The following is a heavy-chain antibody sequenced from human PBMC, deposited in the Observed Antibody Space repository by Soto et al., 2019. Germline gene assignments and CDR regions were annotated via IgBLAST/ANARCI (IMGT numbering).Heavy chain of an antibody. D-gene: IGHD1-26*01. Sequence: SGKVSCKASGFTFTSSAVQWVRQALGQRLEWIGWIVVGSGNTNYAQKFQERVTITRDMSTSTAYMELSSLRSEDTAVYYCAAAQYTRELRIAFDIWGQGTMVTVSS. V-gene: IGHV1-58*01. CDR1: GFTFTSSA. CDR3: AAAQYTRELRIAFDI. J-gene: IGHJ3*02. CDR2: IVVGSGNT.